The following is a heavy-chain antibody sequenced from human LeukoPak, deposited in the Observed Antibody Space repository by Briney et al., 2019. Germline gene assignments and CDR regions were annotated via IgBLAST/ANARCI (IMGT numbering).Heavy chain of an antibody. CDR3: ARDGPYGSGSYDLDY. CDR2: ISSSSSYI. D-gene: IGHD3-10*01. CDR1: GFTFSSYS. J-gene: IGHJ4*02. V-gene: IGHV3-21*01. Sequence: GGSLRLSCAASGFTFSSYSMNWVRQAPGKGLEWVSSISSSSSYIYYADSVKGRFTISRDNSKNTLYLQMNSLRAEDTAVYYCARDGPYGSGSYDLDYWGQGTLVTVSS.